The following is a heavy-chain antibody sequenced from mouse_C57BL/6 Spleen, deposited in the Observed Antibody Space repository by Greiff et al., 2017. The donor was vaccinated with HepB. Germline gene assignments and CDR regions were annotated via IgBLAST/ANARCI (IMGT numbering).Heavy chain of an antibody. CDR3: TRDGIYYDAMDY. V-gene: IGHV5-9-1*02. D-gene: IGHD2-1*01. CDR2: ISSGGDYI. CDR1: GFTFSSYA. J-gene: IGHJ4*01. Sequence: DVHLVESGEGLVKPGGSLKLSCAASGFTFSSYAMSWVRQTPEKRLEWVAYISSGGDYIYYADTVKGRFTISRDNARNTLYLQMSSLKSEDTAMYYCTRDGIYYDAMDYWGQGTSVTVSS.